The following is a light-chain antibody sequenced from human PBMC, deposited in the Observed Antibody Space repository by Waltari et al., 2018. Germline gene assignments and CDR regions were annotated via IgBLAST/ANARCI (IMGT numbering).Light chain of an antibody. V-gene: IGKV1-5*03. CDR3: QQYNTYPYT. CDR1: HSIGGW. CDR2: KAS. J-gene: IGKJ2*01. Sequence: DVQLTQSPSTLPASVGDRVTITCRASHSIGGWLAWYQQKPGKAPKLLISKASSLEGGVPSRFSGRESGTVFTLTITSLQPEDLATYCCQQYNTYPYTFGQGT.